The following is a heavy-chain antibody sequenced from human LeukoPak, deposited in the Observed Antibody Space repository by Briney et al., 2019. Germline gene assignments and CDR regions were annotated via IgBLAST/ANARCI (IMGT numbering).Heavy chain of an antibody. Sequence: GGSLRLSCAVSGFTVSSSYMSWVRQAPGKGLEWVSLIYSGGSTYYAASVKGRFTISRDNFKNTLYLQMNSLRPEDTAVYYCAKGYNYAYEYWGQGTLVTVSS. J-gene: IGHJ4*02. CDR3: AKGYNYAYEY. CDR1: GFTVSSSY. CDR2: IYSGGST. D-gene: IGHD5-18*01. V-gene: IGHV3-53*01.